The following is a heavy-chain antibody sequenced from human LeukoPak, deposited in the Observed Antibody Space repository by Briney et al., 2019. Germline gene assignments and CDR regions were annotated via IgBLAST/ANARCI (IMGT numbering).Heavy chain of an antibody. CDR2: ISSSSSSTI. CDR3: AKGWGGVNRNYFDF. V-gene: IGHV3-48*04. CDR1: GFTFSSYA. Sequence: GGSLRLSCAASGFTFSSYAMNWVRQAPGKGLEWIAYISSSSSSTIYYADSVTGRFTISRDNAKKSLYLQMNSLRVEDTAVYYCAKGWGGVNRNYFDFWGQGTLVTVSS. J-gene: IGHJ4*02. D-gene: IGHD2-8*01.